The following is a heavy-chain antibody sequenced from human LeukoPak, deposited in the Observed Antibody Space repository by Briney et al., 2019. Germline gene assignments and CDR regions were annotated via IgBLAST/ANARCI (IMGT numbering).Heavy chain of an antibody. CDR1: GFTFSSYW. CDR3: ARDYYGSGSYSDSLDY. CDR2: INSDGSKI. Sequence: GGSLRLSCAASGFTFSSYWMHWVRQAPGKGLVWVSRINSDGSKISYADSVKGRFTISRDNAKNTLYLQMNSLRAEDTAMYYCARDYYGSGSYSDSLDYWGQGTLVTVSS. V-gene: IGHV3-74*01. D-gene: IGHD3-10*01. J-gene: IGHJ4*02.